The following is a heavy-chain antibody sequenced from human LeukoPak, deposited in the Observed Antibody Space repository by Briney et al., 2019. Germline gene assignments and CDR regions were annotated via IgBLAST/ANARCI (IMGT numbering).Heavy chain of an antibody. J-gene: IGHJ6*02. Sequence: ASVKVSCKASGYTFTGYYMHWVRQAPGQGLEWMGWINPNSGGTNYAQKFQGRVTMTRDTSISTAYMELSRLRSDDTAVYYCARVGPGTTGTSYYYYYGMDVWGQGTTATVSS. D-gene: IGHD1-1*01. V-gene: IGHV1-2*02. CDR1: GYTFTGYY. CDR2: INPNSGGT. CDR3: ARVGPGTTGTSYYYYYGMDV.